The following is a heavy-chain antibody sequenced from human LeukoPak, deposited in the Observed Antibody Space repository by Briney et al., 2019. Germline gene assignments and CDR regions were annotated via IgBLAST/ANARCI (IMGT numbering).Heavy chain of an antibody. CDR3: AIEGGYGSGSYYRLDTFDV. V-gene: IGHV1-2*06. J-gene: IGHJ3*01. CDR2: IDPNSGGT. CDR1: GYTFTSYG. Sequence: ASVKVSCKASGYTFTSYGIGWVRQAPGQGLEWMGRIDPNSGGTNFAQKFQGRVTVTRDTSISTAYMELSGLRSDDTAVYFCAIEGGYGSGSYYRLDTFDVWGQGTMVIVSS. D-gene: IGHD3-10*01.